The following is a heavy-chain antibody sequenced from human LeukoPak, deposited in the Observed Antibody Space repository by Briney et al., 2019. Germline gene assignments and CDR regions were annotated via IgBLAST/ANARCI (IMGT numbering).Heavy chain of an antibody. CDR1: GVTFSDYY. D-gene: IGHD3-10*01. CDR2: ISSSSSYT. Sequence: GGSLRLSCAASGVTFSDYYMSWIRQAPGKGLEWVSYISSSSSYTNYADSVKGRFTISRDNAKNSLYLQMNSLRAEDTAVYYCATWGRNGGFGELFRSPNFDYWGQGTLVTVSS. J-gene: IGHJ4*02. CDR3: ATWGRNGGFGELFRSPNFDY. V-gene: IGHV3-11*06.